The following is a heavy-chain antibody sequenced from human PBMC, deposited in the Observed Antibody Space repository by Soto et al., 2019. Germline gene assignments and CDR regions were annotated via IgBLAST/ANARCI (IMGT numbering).Heavy chain of an antibody. Sequence: GGSLRLSCAASGFTFSSYAMSWVRQAPGKGLEWVSAISGSGGSTYYADSVKGRFTISRDNSKNTLYLQMNSLRAEDTAVYYCAKDATNYYDSSGYPLSLDYIDYWGQGTLVTVSS. J-gene: IGHJ4*02. V-gene: IGHV3-23*01. CDR1: GFTFSSYA. D-gene: IGHD3-22*01. CDR3: AKDATNYYDSSGYPLSLDYIDY. CDR2: ISGSGGST.